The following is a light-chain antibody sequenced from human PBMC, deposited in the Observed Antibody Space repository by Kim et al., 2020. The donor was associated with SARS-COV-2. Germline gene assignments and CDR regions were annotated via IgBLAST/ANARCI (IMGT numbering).Light chain of an antibody. CDR3: QQLSSYPVT. CDR2: SAS. J-gene: IGKJ4*01. CDR1: LDISTS. V-gene: IGKV1-9*01. Sequence: ASLGDRVTITCRASLDISTSLAWYQQKPGKAPRLIIYSASILQSGVPSRFRGSGYGADFTLTITNLQPEDFATYHCQQLSSYPVTFGGGTKVDIK.